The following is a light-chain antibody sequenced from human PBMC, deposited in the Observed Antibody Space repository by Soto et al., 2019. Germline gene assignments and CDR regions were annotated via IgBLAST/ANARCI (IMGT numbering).Light chain of an antibody. CDR1: QSISNH. J-gene: IGKJ1*01. CDR3: QQSYSSPQT. Sequence: DIQMTQSPSSLSASVEDRVIITCRASQSISNHLNWYQQKPGKAPKLLIFAASSLQRGVPSRFSGSRSGPDFTLTISSLQPEDFATYYCQQSYSSPQTFGQGTKVEIK. V-gene: IGKV1-39*01. CDR2: AAS.